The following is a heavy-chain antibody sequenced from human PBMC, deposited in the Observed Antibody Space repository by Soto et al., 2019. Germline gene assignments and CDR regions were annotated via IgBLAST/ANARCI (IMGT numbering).Heavy chain of an antibody. CDR3: ARVIAAAGSANGRLDP. J-gene: IGHJ5*02. V-gene: IGHV4-31*03. CDR1: GGSIGSGGYY. D-gene: IGHD6-13*01. CDR2: IYYSGST. Sequence: SETLSLTCTVSGGSIGSGGYYWSWIRQHPGKGLEWIGYIYYSGSTYYNPSLKSRVTISVDTSRNQFSLKLSSVTAADTAVYYCARVIAAAGSANGRLDPWGQGTLVTVSS.